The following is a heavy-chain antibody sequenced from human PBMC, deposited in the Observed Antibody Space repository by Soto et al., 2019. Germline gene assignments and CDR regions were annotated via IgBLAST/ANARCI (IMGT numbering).Heavy chain of an antibody. CDR2: IKSKTDGGTT. CDR1: GFTFSNAW. CDR3: TTDQGTTLGVGGMDV. Sequence: EVQLVESGEGLVKPGGSLRLSSAASGFTFSNAWMSWVREAPGKGLEWVGRIKSKTDGGTTDYAAPVKGRFTISRDDSKNTLYLQMNSLKTEDTAVYYCTTDQGTTLGVGGMDVWGQGTTVTVSS. V-gene: IGHV3-15*01. D-gene: IGHD3-16*01. J-gene: IGHJ6*02.